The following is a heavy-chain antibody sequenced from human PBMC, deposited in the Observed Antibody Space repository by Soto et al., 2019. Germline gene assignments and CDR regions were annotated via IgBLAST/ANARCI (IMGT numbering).Heavy chain of an antibody. CDR3: ASDFRTRGWFRQAGNFAMDV. Sequence: QVQLVQSGAEVRKPGASVKVSCKASGYPYTNSYMHWVRQAPGQGLEWMGWIHPNTGGTNYAQKFQGRVTMTRDTSVSTVYMELNRLTSDATAIYFCASDFRTRGWFRQAGNFAMDVWGQWTTVTVS. D-gene: IGHD6-19*01. CDR1: GYPYTNSY. CDR2: IHPNTGGT. V-gene: IGHV1-2*02. J-gene: IGHJ6*02.